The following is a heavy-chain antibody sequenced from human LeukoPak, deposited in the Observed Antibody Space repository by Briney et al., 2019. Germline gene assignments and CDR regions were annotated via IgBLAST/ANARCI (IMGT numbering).Heavy chain of an antibody. CDR1: GYSFTSYW. CDR3: ARVPDQVVPAASHFDY. J-gene: IGHJ4*02. V-gene: IGHV5-51*01. Sequence: KLGESLKISCKGSGYSFTSYWIGWVRQMPGKGLEWMGIIYPGDSDTRYSPSFQGQVTISADKSISTAYLQWSSLKASDTAMYYCARVPDQVVPAASHFDYWGQGTLVTVSS. D-gene: IGHD2-2*01. CDR2: IYPGDSDT.